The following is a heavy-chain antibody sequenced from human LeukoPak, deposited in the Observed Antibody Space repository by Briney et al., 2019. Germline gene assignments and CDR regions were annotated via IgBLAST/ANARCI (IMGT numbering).Heavy chain of an antibody. CDR3: AKEGDTALVTGYFDL. D-gene: IGHD5-18*01. J-gene: IGHJ2*01. CDR2: IIPIFGTA. CDR1: GGTFGSYV. Sequence: SVKVSCKASGGTFGSYVISWVRQAPGQGLEWMGGIIPIFGTAYYAQKFQGRLTITADESTSTVYMEMSSLRSEDTAMYYCAKEGDTALVTGYFDLWGRGTLVTVSA. V-gene: IGHV1-69*13.